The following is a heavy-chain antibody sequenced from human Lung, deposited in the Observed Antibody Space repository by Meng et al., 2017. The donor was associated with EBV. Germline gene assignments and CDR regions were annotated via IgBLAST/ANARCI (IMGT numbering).Heavy chain of an antibody. D-gene: IGHD7-27*01. V-gene: IGHV3-11*01. Sequence: VHVVGSGGGVVKPVGSLRLACAASGFNFSEYYMSWIRQAPGKGLEWVSYISSSGSTIYYADSVKDRFTISRDNAKNSLYLQMNSLRAEDTAVYYCARGGLTGFDYWGQGTLVTVSS. CDR2: ISSSGSTI. J-gene: IGHJ4*02. CDR3: ARGGLTGFDY. CDR1: GFNFSEYY.